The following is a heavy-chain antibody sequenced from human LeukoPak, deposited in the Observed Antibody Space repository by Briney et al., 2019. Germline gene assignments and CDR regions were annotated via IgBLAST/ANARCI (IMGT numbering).Heavy chain of an antibody. CDR1: GGSFSGYY. Sequence: ASETLSLTCAVYGGSFSGYYWSWIRQPPGKGLEWIGEINNSGSTNYNPSLKSRVTISVDTSKNQFSLKPSSVTAADTAVYYCARAPIAAAGAYYYGMDVWGQGTTVTVSS. D-gene: IGHD6-13*01. J-gene: IGHJ6*02. CDR2: INNSGST. CDR3: ARAPIAAAGAYYYGMDV. V-gene: IGHV4-34*01.